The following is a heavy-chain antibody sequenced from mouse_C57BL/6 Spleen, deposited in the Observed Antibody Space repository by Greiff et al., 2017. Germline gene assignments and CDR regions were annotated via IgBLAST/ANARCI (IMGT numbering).Heavy chain of an antibody. Sequence: QVQLQQSGAELVRPGASVTLSCKASGYTFTDYEMHWVKQTPVHGLEWIGAIDPETGGTAYNQKFKGKAILTADKSSSTAYMELRSLTSEDSAVYYCTRIDITTVVAYYFDYWGQGTTLTVSS. J-gene: IGHJ2*01. CDR1: GYTFTDYE. V-gene: IGHV1-15*01. D-gene: IGHD1-1*01. CDR2: IDPETGGT. CDR3: TRIDITTVVAYYFDY.